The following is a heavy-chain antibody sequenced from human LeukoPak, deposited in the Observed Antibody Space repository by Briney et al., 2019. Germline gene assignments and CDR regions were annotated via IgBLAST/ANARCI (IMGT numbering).Heavy chain of an antibody. V-gene: IGHV3-11*01. D-gene: IGHD3-9*01. J-gene: IGHJ4*02. CDR3: ARTHLYDILTSYPGDPSDY. Sequence: PGGSLRLSCAASGFTFSDYYMSWIRQAPGKGLEWVSYISYSGSTKYYADSVKGRFTISRDNAKNSLFLQMNSLRAEDTAIYYCARTHLYDILTSYPGDPSDYWGQGTLVTGSS. CDR1: GFTFSDYY. CDR2: ISYSGSTK.